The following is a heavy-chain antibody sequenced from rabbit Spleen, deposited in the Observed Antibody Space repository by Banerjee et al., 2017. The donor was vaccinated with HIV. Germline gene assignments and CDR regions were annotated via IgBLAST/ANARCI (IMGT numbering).Heavy chain of an antibody. J-gene: IGHJ6*01. Sequence: QLKESGGGLVQPGGSLKLSCKASGFTLSSYYMNWVRQAPGKGLEWIGYIDPVFGITYYASWVNGRFSISRENAQNTVFLQMTSLTAADTAPYFCARDGAGGSYFALWGPGTLVTVS. CDR1: GFTLSSYY. V-gene: IGHV1S7*01. CDR3: ARDGAGGSYFAL. CDR2: IDPVFGIT. D-gene: IGHD8-1*01.